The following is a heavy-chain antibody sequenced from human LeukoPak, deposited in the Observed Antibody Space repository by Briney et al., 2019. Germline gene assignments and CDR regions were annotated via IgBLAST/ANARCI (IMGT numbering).Heavy chain of an antibody. CDR2: VYYSGST. V-gene: IGHV4-59*12. D-gene: IGHD6-6*01. CDR1: GGSIRSDF. Sequence: SETLSLTCTVSGGSIRSDFWSWIRQPPGKGLEWIGYVYYSGSTNYSPSLNSRVTISIDTSKNKFSLKLSSVTAADTAVYYCARDERSLVAGGILDYWGQGTLVTVSS. J-gene: IGHJ4*02. CDR3: ARDERSLVAGGILDY.